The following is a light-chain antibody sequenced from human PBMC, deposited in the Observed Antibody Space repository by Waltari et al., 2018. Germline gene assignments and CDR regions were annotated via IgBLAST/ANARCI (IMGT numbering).Light chain of an antibody. CDR3: MQRLEFPYT. CDR2: SLS. CDR1: QSLLNSDAGFTY. V-gene: IGKV2-40*01. Sequence: DIVMTQPPLSLPVTPGEPAPISCASSQSLLNSDAGFTYLDWFLQKPGQSPQLLIYSLSYRASGVPDRFSGTGSGSSFSLKISRVEAEDVGIYYCMQRLEFPYTFGQGTRL. J-gene: IGKJ2*01.